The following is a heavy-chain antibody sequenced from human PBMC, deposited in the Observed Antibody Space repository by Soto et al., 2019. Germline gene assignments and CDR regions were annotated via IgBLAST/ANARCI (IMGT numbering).Heavy chain of an antibody. D-gene: IGHD3-10*01. V-gene: IGHV1-46*01. CDR1: GYTFTSYY. CDR2: INPSSGST. J-gene: IGHJ3*02. CDR3: ARVNSITMVRGSLDAFDI. Sequence: GASVKVSCKASGYTFTSYYMHWVRQAPGQGLEWMGIINPSSGSTSYAQKFQGRVTMTRDTSTSTVYMELSSLRSEDTAVYYCARVNSITMVRGSLDAFDIWGQGTMVTVSS.